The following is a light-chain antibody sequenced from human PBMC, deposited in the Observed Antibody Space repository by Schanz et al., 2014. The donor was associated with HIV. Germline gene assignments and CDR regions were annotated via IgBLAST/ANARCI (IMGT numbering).Light chain of an antibody. CDR1: SSNIGNNY. CDR2: DNY. J-gene: IGLJ2*01. V-gene: IGLV1-51*01. CDR3: GTWDSSLSGVV. Sequence: QSVLTQPPSVSAAPGQKVTISCSGSSSNIGNNYVSWYQQFPGTAPQLLIYDNYQRPSGVPDRFSGSKSGTSATLGITGLQTGDEADYYCGTWDSSLSGVVFGGGTKLTVL.